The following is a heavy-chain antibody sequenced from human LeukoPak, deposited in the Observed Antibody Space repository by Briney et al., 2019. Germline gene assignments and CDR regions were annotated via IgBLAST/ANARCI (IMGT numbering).Heavy chain of an antibody. CDR2: INGDGSTT. V-gene: IGHV3-74*03. CDR1: GFTFSTYW. J-gene: IGHJ4*02. Sequence: GGSLRLSCTASGFTFSTYWINWVRQSPGKGLVWVALINGDGSTTTHADSVKGRFTISRDNAKNTAYLQMNSLRDEDTAVYFCARDYAGSPDYWGQGTLVTASA. D-gene: IGHD3-10*01. CDR3: ARDYAGSPDY.